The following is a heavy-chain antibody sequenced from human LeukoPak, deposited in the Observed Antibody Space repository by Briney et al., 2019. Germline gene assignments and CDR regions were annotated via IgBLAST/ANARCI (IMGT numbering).Heavy chain of an antibody. CDR3: ARDSGFWLY. V-gene: IGHV4-39*07. D-gene: IGHD3-22*01. J-gene: IGHJ4*02. CDR1: GDSITSGSYY. Sequence: PSETLSLTRTVSGDSITSGSYYWGWLRQTPGRGVEWVGNIYSDGDTSFNPSLKSRITMSVDTSKNQFSLKLNSVTAADTAVYFCARDSGFWLYWGQGTLVSVSS. CDR2: IYSDGDT.